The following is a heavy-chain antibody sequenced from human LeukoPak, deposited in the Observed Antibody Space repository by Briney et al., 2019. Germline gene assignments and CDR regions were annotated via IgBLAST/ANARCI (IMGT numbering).Heavy chain of an antibody. D-gene: IGHD6-13*01. CDR1: GGSISSYY. Sequence: PSETLSLTCTVSGGSISSYYWSWIRQPPGKGLVWIGYIYYSGSTNYNPSLKSRVTISVDTSKNQFSLKLSSVTAADTAVYYCAREVVAAAGTDAFDIWGQGTMVTVSS. CDR2: IYYSGST. J-gene: IGHJ3*02. CDR3: AREVVAAAGTDAFDI. V-gene: IGHV4-59*01.